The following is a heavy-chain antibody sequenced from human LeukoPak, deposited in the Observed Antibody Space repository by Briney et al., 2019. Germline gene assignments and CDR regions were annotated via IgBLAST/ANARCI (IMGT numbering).Heavy chain of an antibody. V-gene: IGHV3-33*01. J-gene: IGHJ4*02. Sequence: GTSLRLSCAASGFSFRSYGMHWVRQAPGKGLEWVAVIWYDGSNKYYADSVKGRFTISRDNSKNTLYLQMNSLRAEDTAVYYCARGEGELSSSFDYWGRGTLVTVSS. D-gene: IGHD3-16*02. CDR2: IWYDGSNK. CDR1: GFSFRSYG. CDR3: ARGEGELSSSFDY.